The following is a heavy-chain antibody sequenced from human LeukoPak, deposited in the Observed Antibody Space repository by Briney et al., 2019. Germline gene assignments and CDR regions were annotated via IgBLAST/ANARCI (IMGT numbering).Heavy chain of an antibody. Sequence: GGSLRLSCAASGFDFSTYAMHWVRLTPGKGLEFVSAISKSGDDTSYGNDVKGRFTISRDNIKNPVDLEMGSLRVDETGIYYCARIPEYWGQGTVVTVSS. CDR3: ARIPEY. CDR1: GFDFSTYA. CDR2: ISKSGDDT. V-gene: IGHV3-64*01. J-gene: IGHJ1*01. D-gene: IGHD2-2*01.